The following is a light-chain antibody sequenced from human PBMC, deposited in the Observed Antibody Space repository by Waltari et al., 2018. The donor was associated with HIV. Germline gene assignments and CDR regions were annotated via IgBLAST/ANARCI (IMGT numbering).Light chain of an antibody. CDR2: NDT. CDR3: YAAADNKAI. V-gene: IGLV3-27*01. CDR1: ILAEKY. Sequence: SYGLTQPFSVSVSPGQTARITCSGDILAEKYARWVQQKPGQAPVLVMFNDTERPSGIPERFSGSTSGITITLTIIGAQVEDEADYYWYAAADNKAIFGGGTKLTVL. J-gene: IGLJ2*01.